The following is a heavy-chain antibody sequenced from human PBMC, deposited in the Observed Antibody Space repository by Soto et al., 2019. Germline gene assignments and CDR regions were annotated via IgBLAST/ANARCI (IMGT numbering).Heavy chain of an antibody. Sequence: GGSLRLSCAASGFTLSSYGMHWVRQAPGKGLEWVAVISYDGSDKYYADSVKGRFTISRDNSNNTLYLQMDSLRAEDTAVYYCAKVVGDGNDYYDFWGQGTLVTVSS. CDR2: ISYDGSDK. V-gene: IGHV3-30*18. D-gene: IGHD3-22*01. J-gene: IGHJ4*02. CDR3: AKVVGDGNDYYDF. CDR1: GFTLSSYG.